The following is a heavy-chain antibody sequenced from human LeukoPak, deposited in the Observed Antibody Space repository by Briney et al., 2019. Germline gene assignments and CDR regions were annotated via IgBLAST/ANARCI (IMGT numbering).Heavy chain of an antibody. J-gene: IGHJ1*01. CDR1: GGSFSGYY. CDR3: ARERGRHYYDSSGYYRYFQH. Sequence: PSETLSLTCAVYGGSFSGYYWSWIRQPPGKGLEWIGEINHSGSTNYNPSLKSRVTISVDTSKNQFSLKLSSVTAADTAVYYCARERGRHYYDSSGYYRYFQHWGQSTLVTVSS. D-gene: IGHD3-22*01. V-gene: IGHV4-34*01. CDR2: INHSGST.